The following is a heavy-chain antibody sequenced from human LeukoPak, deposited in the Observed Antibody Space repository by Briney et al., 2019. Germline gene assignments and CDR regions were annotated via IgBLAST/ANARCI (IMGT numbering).Heavy chain of an antibody. CDR1: GFPFTRYW. V-gene: IGHV3-7*01. CDR2: IKEDGSEK. J-gene: IGHJ3*01. D-gene: IGHD3-16*01. Sequence: GGSLRLSCAASGFPFTRYWMSWVRQAPGKGLEWVAHIKEDGSEKYYVDSVRGRFTISRDNAKNSLYLQMNSLRVEDTAVYSCSRLSFGEPDHDPFEFWGQGTMVTVSS. CDR3: SRLSFGEPDHDPFEF.